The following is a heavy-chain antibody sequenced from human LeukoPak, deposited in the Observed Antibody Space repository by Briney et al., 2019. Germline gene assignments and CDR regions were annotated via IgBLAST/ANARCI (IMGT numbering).Heavy chain of an antibody. D-gene: IGHD3-22*01. V-gene: IGHV4-39*01. CDR3: GHDSSGYYSDY. CDR1: GGSISGSSDY. J-gene: IGHJ4*02. Sequence: SETLSLTCTVSGGSISGSSDYWGWIHQPPGKGLEWIGSIYYSGSTYYNPSLKSRVTISVDTSKNQFSLKLSSVTAADTAVYYCGHDSSGYYSDYWGQGTLVTVSS. CDR2: IYYSGST.